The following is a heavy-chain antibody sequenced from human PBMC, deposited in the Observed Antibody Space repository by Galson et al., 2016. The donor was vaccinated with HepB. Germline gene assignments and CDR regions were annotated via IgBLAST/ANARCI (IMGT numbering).Heavy chain of an antibody. J-gene: IGHJ6*02. V-gene: IGHV4-30-4*01. CDR3: ARGLMIRGIKGFHYYGMDV. CDR1: GVSISSVDYH. D-gene: IGHD3-10*01. Sequence: LSLTCTVSGVSISSVDYHWSWIRQTPGKGLEWLGYIYYTGRTYQTPSLRSRLTISVDTSKNQFSLEMTSVTAADTGVYFCARGLMIRGIKGFHYYGMDVWGQGTTVIVS. CDR2: IYYTGRT.